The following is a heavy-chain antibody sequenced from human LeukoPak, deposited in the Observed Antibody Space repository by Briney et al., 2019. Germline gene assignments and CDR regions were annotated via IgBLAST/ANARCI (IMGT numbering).Heavy chain of an antibody. Sequence: PGGSLTLSCAASGFTFRVYEMQWVRQAPGKGLEWVSYISGRGDTIYYADSVKGRFTISRDNARNSLYLQMNSLRSEDTALYYCARGDYYGSQNYTYDIWGQGTMVTVSS. CDR1: GFTFRVYE. CDR2: ISGRGDTI. V-gene: IGHV3-48*03. CDR3: ARGDYYGSQNYTYDI. J-gene: IGHJ3*02. D-gene: IGHD3-10*01.